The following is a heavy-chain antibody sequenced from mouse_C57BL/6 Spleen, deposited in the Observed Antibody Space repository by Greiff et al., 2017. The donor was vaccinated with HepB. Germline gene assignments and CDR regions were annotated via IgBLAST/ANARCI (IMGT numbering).Heavy chain of an antibody. J-gene: IGHJ3*01. D-gene: IGHD1-1*01. CDR2: IDPENGDT. CDR1: GFNIKDDY. CDR3: TKANPWFAY. V-gene: IGHV14-4*01. Sequence: VQLKESGAELVRPGASVKLSCTASGFNIKDDYMHWVKQRPEQGLEWIGWIDPENGDTEYASKFQGKATITADTSSNTAYLQLSSLTSEDTAVYYCTKANPWFAYWGQGTLVTVSA.